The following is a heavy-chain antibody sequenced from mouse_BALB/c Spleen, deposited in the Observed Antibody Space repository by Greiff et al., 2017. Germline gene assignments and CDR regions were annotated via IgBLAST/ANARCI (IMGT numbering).Heavy chain of an antibody. CDR2: IWSGGST. V-gene: IGHV2-2*02. Sequence: VQRVESGPGLVQPSQSLSITCTVSGFSLTSYGVHWVRQTPGKGLEWLGVIWSGGSTDYNAAFISRLSISKDNSKSQVFFKMNSLQANDTAIYYCATLYYYGSSYFDYWGQGTTLTVSS. D-gene: IGHD1-1*01. CDR1: GFSLTSYG. J-gene: IGHJ2*01. CDR3: ATLYYYGSSYFDY.